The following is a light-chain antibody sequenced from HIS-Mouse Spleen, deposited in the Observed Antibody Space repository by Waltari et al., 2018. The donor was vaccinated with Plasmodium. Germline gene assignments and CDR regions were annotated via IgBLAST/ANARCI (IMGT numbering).Light chain of an antibody. Sequence: QSALTQPPSASGSPGQSVTISCPGTSSEVCGYNYVSWYQQHPGKAPKRMIYEVSKRPAGVPDRFSGSKSGNTASLTVSGLQAEDEADYYCSSYAGSNNLVFGGGTKLTVL. V-gene: IGLV2-8*01. CDR2: EVS. CDR1: SSEVCGYNY. CDR3: SSYAGSNNLV. J-gene: IGLJ2*01.